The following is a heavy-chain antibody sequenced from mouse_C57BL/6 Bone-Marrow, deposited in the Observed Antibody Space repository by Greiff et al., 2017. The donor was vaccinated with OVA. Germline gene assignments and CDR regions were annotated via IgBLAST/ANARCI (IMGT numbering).Heavy chain of an antibody. CDR2: IDPSDSYT. CDR1: GYTFTSYW. Sequence: QVQLQQPGAELVKPGASVKLSCKASGYTFTSYWMQWVKQRPGQGLEWIGAIDPSDSYTTYNQKFKGKATLTVDTSSSTAYMQLSSLTSEDSAVYYCAWSRAMDYWGQGTSVTVSS. CDR3: AWSRAMDY. V-gene: IGHV1-50*01. J-gene: IGHJ4*01.